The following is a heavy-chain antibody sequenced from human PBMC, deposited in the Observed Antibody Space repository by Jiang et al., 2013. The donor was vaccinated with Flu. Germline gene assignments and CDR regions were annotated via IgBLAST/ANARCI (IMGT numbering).Heavy chain of an antibody. J-gene: IGHJ4*02. V-gene: IGHV4-38-2*01. CDR3: ATLARYDFFDY. CDR2: IYHSGST. Sequence: LLKPSETLSLTCAVSGYSISSGYYWGWIRQPPGKGLEWIGSIYHSGSTYYNPSLKSRVTISVDTSKNQFSLKLSSVTAADTAVYYCATLARYDFFDYWGQGTLVTVSS. CDR1: GYSISSGYY. D-gene: IGHD3-3*01.